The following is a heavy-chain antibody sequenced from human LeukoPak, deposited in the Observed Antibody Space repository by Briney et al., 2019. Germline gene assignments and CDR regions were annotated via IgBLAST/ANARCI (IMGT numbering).Heavy chain of an antibody. Sequence: PSETLSLTCAVSGGSISSRNWWSWVRQPPGKGLEWIGEIYHSGSTNYNPSLNTRVTISVDKSKNQFSLKLSSVTAADTAVYYCARASHDYGDYSHFDYWGQGTLVTVSS. CDR3: ARASHDYGDYSHFDY. V-gene: IGHV4-4*02. D-gene: IGHD4-17*01. CDR1: GGSISSRNW. CDR2: IYHSGST. J-gene: IGHJ4*02.